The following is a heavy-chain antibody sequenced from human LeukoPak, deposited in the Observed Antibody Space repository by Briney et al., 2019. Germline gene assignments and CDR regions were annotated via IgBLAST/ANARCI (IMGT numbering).Heavy chain of an antibody. CDR2: ISGSGGST. CDR3: AREGRGYDILTGKYHRGYYSYYMDV. D-gene: IGHD3-9*01. Sequence: PGGSLRLSCAASGFTFSSYAMSWVRQAPGKGLEWVSAISGSGGSTYYADSVKGRFTIPRDNSKNTLYLQMNSLRAEDTAVYYCAREGRGYDILTGKYHRGYYSYYMDVWGKGTTVTVSS. J-gene: IGHJ6*03. V-gene: IGHV3-23*01. CDR1: GFTFSSYA.